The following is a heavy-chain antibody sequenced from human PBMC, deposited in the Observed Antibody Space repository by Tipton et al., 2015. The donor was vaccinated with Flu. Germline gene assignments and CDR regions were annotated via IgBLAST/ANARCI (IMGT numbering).Heavy chain of an antibody. CDR2: IYYSGST. CDR1: GGSISSYF. V-gene: IGHV4-59*08. CDR3: ARHLPYYYDSSGYTPHYWYFDL. Sequence: LVKPSETLSLTCTVSGGSISSYFWSWIRQPPGKGLEWVGYIYYSGSTNYNPSLKSRVTISVDTSKNQFSLKLSSVTAADTAVYYCARHLPYYYDSSGYTPHYWYFDLWGRGTLVTVSS. J-gene: IGHJ2*01. D-gene: IGHD3-22*01.